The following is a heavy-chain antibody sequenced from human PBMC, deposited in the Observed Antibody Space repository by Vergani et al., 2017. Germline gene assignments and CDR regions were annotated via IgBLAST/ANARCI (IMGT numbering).Heavy chain of an antibody. CDR1: DGSISSYY. CDR2: IYYSGST. D-gene: IGHD2-2*01. Sequence: QVQLQESGPGLVKPSETLSLTCTVSDGSISSYYWSWIRQPPGKGLEWIGYIYYSGSTNYNPSLKSRVTISVDTSKNQFSLKLSSVTAADTAVYYCARVPSYYYYYMDVWGKGTTVTVSS. CDR3: ARVPSYYYYYMDV. V-gene: IGHV4-59*01. J-gene: IGHJ6*03.